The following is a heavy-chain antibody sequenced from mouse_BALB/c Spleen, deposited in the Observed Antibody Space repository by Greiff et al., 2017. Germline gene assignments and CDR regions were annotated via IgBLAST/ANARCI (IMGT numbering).Heavy chain of an antibody. CDR3: ARQASGNYFYYAMDY. D-gene: IGHD2-1*01. CDR1: GFTFSSYT. J-gene: IGHJ4*01. Sequence: EVQLVESGGGLVQPGGSLKLSCAASGFTFSSYTMSWVRQTPETRLEWVAYISNGGGSTYYPDTVKGRFTISRDNAKNTLYLQMSSLKSEDTAMYYCARQASGNYFYYAMDYWGQGTSVTVSA. CDR2: ISNGGGST. V-gene: IGHV5-12-2*01.